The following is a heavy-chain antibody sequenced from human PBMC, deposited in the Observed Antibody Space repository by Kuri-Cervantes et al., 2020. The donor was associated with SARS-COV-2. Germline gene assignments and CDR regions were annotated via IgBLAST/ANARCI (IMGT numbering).Heavy chain of an antibody. Sequence: GESLKISCAASGFTFSSYAMSWVRQAPGKGLEWVGFIRSKAYGGTTEYAASVKGRFTISRDNSKNTLYLQMNSLRAEDTAAYYCAKPLTLFTFGGVIARYGMAVWGPGTMVPVSS. V-gene: IGHV3-71*01. J-gene: IGHJ6*02. CDR2: IRSKAYGGTT. CDR1: GFTFSSYA. D-gene: IGHD3-16*02. CDR3: AKPLTLFTFGGVIARYGMAV.